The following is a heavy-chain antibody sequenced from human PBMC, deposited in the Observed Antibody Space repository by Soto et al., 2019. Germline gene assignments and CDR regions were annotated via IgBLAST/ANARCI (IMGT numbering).Heavy chain of an antibody. D-gene: IGHD3-22*01. V-gene: IGHV1-69*01. J-gene: IGHJ4*02. CDR1: GGTFSSYA. CDR2: IIPIFGTA. Sequence: QVQLVQSGAEVKKPGSSVKVSCKASGGTFSSYAISWVRQAPGQGLEWMGGIIPIFGTANYAQKFQGRVTITADESTSTAYMALSSLRSEDTAVYYCARVVGRDNNEDYYDSSGYLDYWGQGTLVTVSS. CDR3: ARVVGRDNNEDYYDSSGYLDY.